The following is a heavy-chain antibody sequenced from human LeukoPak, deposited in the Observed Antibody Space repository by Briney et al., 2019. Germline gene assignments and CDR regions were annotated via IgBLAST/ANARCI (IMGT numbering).Heavy chain of an antibody. CDR1: GGTFSSYA. CDR2: IIPIFGTA. CDR3: ARTVSGYSYAFDY. J-gene: IGHJ4*02. Sequence: GASVKVSCKASGGTFSSYAISWVRQAPGQGLEWMGGIIPIFGTANHAQKFQGRVTITADESTSTAYMELSSLRSEDTAVYYCARTVSGYSYAFDYWGQGTLVTVSS. V-gene: IGHV1-69*13. D-gene: IGHD5-18*01.